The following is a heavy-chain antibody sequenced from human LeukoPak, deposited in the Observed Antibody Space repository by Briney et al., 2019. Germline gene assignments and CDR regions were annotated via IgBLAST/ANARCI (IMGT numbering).Heavy chain of an antibody. V-gene: IGHV4-34*08. D-gene: IGHD2-2*01. CDR1: GFIFSSYS. J-gene: IGHJ6*02. Sequence: PGGSLRLSCAASGFIFSSYSVNWVRQAPGNGLEWIGEINHSGSTNYNPSLKSRVTISVDTSKNQFSLKLSSVTAADTAVYYCAGEIYSRPLLGWEHGGSTSRDGMDVWGQGTTVTVSS. CDR3: AGEIYSRPLLGWEHGGSTSRDGMDV. CDR2: INHSGST.